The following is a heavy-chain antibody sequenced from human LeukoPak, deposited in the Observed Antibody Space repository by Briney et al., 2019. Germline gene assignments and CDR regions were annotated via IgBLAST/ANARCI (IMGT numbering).Heavy chain of an antibody. Sequence: GGSLRLSCAASGFTFNTYAMSWVRQAPWERLQWVSGISDSGGNTYYADSVRGRFTISRDNSKNTLYLQMNSLRAEDTAVYYCAKDCCTFDYYDSSGYLHYWGQGTLVTVSS. CDR2: ISDSGGNT. CDR1: GFTFNTYA. CDR3: AKDCCTFDYYDSSGYLHY. V-gene: IGHV3-23*01. J-gene: IGHJ4*02. D-gene: IGHD3-22*01.